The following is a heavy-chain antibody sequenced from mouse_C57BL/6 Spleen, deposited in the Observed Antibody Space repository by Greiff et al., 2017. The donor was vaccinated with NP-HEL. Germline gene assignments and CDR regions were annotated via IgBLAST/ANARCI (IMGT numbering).Heavy chain of an antibody. D-gene: IGHD2-5*01. Sequence: QVHVKQSGAELVKPGASVKISCKASGYAFSSYWMNWVKQRPGKGLEWIGQISPGDGDTNYNGKFKGKATLTADKYSSTAYMQLSSLTSEDSAVYFCARDSNYLYAMDYWGQGTSVTVSS. CDR2: ISPGDGDT. CDR1: GYAFSSYW. CDR3: ARDSNYLYAMDY. V-gene: IGHV1-80*01. J-gene: IGHJ4*01.